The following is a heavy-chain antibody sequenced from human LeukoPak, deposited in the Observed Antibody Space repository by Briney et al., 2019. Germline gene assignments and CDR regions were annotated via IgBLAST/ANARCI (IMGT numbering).Heavy chain of an antibody. D-gene: IGHD1-26*01. CDR2: INPNSGDT. Sequence: ASVKVSCMTSGYTFTDYYIHWVRQAPGQGLEWMGWINPNSGDTKYAQKFQGRVTMTRDTSISTAYMELSRLRSDDTAVYYCARGALQWELLEGWFDPWGQGTLVTVSS. V-gene: IGHV1-2*02. J-gene: IGHJ5*02. CDR3: ARGALQWELLEGWFDP. CDR1: GYTFTDYY.